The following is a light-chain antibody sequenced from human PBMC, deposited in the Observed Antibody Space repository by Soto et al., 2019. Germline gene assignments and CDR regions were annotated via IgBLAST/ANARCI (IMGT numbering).Light chain of an antibody. V-gene: IGLV2-23*02. J-gene: IGLJ7*01. CDR2: EVS. Sequence: QSALTQPASVSGSPGQSITISCTGTSSDVGSYKVVSWYQQHQGKAPKLMISEVSKRPSGISDRFSGSKSGSTASLPISGLLAEEDDDYYCCSYAGTSTHTVFGGGTQLTVL. CDR3: CSYAGTSTHTV. CDR1: SSDVGSYKV.